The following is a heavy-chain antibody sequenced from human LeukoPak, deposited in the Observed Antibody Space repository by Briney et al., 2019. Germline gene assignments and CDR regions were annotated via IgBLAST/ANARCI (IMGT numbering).Heavy chain of an antibody. CDR2: ISGGGDTT. CDR3: AKSDCGSSGCDLIDY. J-gene: IGHJ4*02. CDR1: GFTFDSYA. V-gene: IGHV3-23*01. D-gene: IGHD2-2*01. Sequence: PGGSLRLSCAGSGFTFDSYAMNWVRQAPGKGLEWVSTISGGGDTTYYADSVKGRFTISRDNSKNTVYLQMNSLRAEDTAVYYCAKSDCGSSGCDLIDYWGQGTPVTVS.